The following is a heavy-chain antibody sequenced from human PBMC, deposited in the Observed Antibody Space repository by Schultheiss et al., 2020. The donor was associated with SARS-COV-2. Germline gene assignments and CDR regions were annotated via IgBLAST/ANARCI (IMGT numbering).Heavy chain of an antibody. D-gene: IGHD6-6*01. CDR2: IYYSGST. CDR3: ARDADSSFHY. J-gene: IGHJ4*02. Sequence: SETLSLTCAVYGGSFSGYYWSWIRQPPGKGLEWIGYIYYSGSTNYNPSLKSRVTISVDTSKNQFSLKLSSVTAADTAVYYCARDADSSFHYWGQGTLVTVSS. CDR1: GGSFSGYY. V-gene: IGHV4-34*09.